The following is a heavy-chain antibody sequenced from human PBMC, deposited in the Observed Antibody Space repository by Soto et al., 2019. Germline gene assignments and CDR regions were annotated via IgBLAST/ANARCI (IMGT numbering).Heavy chain of an antibody. Sequence: QVQLQQWGAGPLRPLETLSLTCGVSGGSFSGYYWAWIRQSPGKGLEWIGEINDRGSINYNPSLKSRDSISVDASEKHFSLHVRSVTAADTAVYHCARESHDILTGPPWVWYFDLWGRGTLVTVSS. D-gene: IGHD3-9*01. V-gene: IGHV4-34*01. CDR3: ARESHDILTGPPWVWYFDL. CDR1: GGSFSGYY. CDR2: INDRGSI. J-gene: IGHJ2*01.